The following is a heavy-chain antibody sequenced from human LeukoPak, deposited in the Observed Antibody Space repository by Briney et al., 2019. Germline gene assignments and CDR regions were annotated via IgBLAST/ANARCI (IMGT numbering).Heavy chain of an antibody. CDR1: GYTFTSYG. V-gene: IGHV1-18*01. CDR2: ISAYNGNT. D-gene: IGHD3-9*01. J-gene: IGHJ4*02. CDR3: ARDGALYYDILTGYYRRSFDY. Sequence: GASVKVSCKASGYTFTSYGISWVRQAPGQGLEWMGWISAYNGNTNYAQKLQGRVTMTTDTSTSTAYMELRSLRSDDTAVYYCARDGALYYDILTGYYRRSFDYWGQGTLVAVSS.